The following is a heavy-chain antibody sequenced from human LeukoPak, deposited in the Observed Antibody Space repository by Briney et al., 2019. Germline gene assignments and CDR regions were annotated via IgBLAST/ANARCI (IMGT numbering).Heavy chain of an antibody. V-gene: IGHV3-30*18. CDR1: GFTFSSYG. J-gene: IGHJ6*04. D-gene: IGHD5-18*01. CDR2: ISYDGSNK. Sequence: GRSLRLSCAASGFTFSSYGMHWVRQAPGKGLEWVAVISYDGSNKYYADSVKGRFTISRDNSKSTLYLQMNSLRAEDTAVYYCAKVITAMVTSYYYGMDVWGKGTTVTVSS. CDR3: AKVITAMVTSYYYGMDV.